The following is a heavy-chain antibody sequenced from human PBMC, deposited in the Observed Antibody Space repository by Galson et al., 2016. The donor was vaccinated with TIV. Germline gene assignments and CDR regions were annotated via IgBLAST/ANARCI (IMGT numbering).Heavy chain of an antibody. D-gene: IGHD3-3*01. CDR1: GFTFSRYW. J-gene: IGHJ1*01. V-gene: IGHV3-7*01. CDR2: INQDGYEK. CDR3: VRDRIYDFWSGYYTSEYFQY. Sequence: SLRLSCAASGFTFSRYWLSWVRQAPGKGLEWVANINQDGYEKYYVDPLKGRFTISRDNAKNSLFLQMNSLRVEDTAVYYCVRDRIYDFWSGYYTSEYFQYWGRGTLVTVSS.